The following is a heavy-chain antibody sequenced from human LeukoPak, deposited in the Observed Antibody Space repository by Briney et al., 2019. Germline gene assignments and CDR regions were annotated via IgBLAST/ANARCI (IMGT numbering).Heavy chain of an antibody. Sequence: ASVKVSCKASGYTFTGYYMPWVRQAPGQGLEWMGWINPNSGGTNYAQKFQGRVTMTRDTSISTAYMELSRLRSDDTAGDYCARSMVRGVIRYWFDPWGQGTLVTVSS. CDR3: ARSMVRGVIRYWFDP. CDR2: INPNSGGT. V-gene: IGHV1-2*02. CDR1: GYTFTGYY. D-gene: IGHD3-10*01. J-gene: IGHJ5*02.